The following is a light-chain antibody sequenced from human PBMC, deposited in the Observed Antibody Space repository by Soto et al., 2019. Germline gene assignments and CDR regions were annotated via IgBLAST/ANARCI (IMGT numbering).Light chain of an antibody. Sequence: EIVMTQSPATLSVSPGERATLSCRASQSVGSNLAWYQQKPGQAPRLLIYGASTRATGIPARFSGSGSGTEFTLTISSLQPEDFAIYLCQQYNNWPPDRTFGQGTKVEIK. CDR2: GAS. CDR1: QSVGSN. J-gene: IGKJ1*01. V-gene: IGKV3-15*01. CDR3: QQYNNWPPDRT.